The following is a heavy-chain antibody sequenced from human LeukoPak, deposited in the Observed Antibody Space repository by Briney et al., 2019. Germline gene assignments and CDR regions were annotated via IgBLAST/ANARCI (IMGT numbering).Heavy chain of an antibody. V-gene: IGHV3-48*03. CDR3: ARGLYTTSSGRVVFFI. D-gene: IGHD6-6*01. J-gene: IGHJ4*02. CDR2: ISSTAITI. CDR1: GFSFSSYE. Sequence: PGGSLRLSCAASGFSFSSYEMNWVRQAPGKGLEWVSYISSTAITIYYAGSVKGRFTISRDNAKNSLYLQMNSLRAEDTAVYYCARGLYTTSSGRVVFFIWGQGTPVTVSS.